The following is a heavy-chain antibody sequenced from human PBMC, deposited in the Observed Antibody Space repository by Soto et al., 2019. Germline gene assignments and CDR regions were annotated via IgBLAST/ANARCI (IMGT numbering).Heavy chain of an antibody. V-gene: IGHV1-46*01. CDR3: ARGHRNYDYYYYGMDV. Sequence: ASVKVSCKASGYTFTSYYMHWVRQAPGQGLEWMGIINPSGGSTSYAQKFQGRVTMTRDTSTSTVYMELSSLRSEDTAVYYCARGHRNYDYYYYGMDVWGQGTTVTVSS. CDR1: GYTFTSYY. CDR2: INPSGGST. D-gene: IGHD4-4*01. J-gene: IGHJ6*02.